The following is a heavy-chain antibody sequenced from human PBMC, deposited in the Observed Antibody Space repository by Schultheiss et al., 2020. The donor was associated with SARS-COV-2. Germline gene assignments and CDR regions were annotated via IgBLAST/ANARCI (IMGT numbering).Heavy chain of an antibody. Sequence: GGSLRLSCAASGFTFSSYAMHWVRQAPGKGLEWVAVISYDGSNKYYADSVKGRFTISRDNSKNTLYLQMNSLRAEDTALYYCAKSYYDFWSGYLGRAFDIWGQGTMVTVSS. V-gene: IGHV3-30*01. D-gene: IGHD3-3*01. CDR3: AKSYYDFWSGYLGRAFDI. CDR2: ISYDGSNK. CDR1: GFTFSSYA. J-gene: IGHJ3*02.